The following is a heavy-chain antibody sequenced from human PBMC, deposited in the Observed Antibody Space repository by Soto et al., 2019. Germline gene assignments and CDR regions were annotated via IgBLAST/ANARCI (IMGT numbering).Heavy chain of an antibody. V-gene: IGHV4-59*01. CDR2: IYYSGST. J-gene: IGHJ4*02. D-gene: IGHD2-15*01. Sequence: PSETLSLTCTVSGGSISSYYWIWIRQPPGKGLEWIGYIYYSGSTNYNPSLKSRVTISVDTSKNQFSLKLSSVTAADTAVYYCARAIRVVYYFDYWGQGTLVTVSS. CDR3: ARAIRVVYYFDY. CDR1: GGSISSYY.